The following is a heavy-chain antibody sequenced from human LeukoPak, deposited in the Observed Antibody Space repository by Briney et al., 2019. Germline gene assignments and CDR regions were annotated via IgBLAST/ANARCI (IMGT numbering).Heavy chain of an antibody. J-gene: IGHJ4*02. CDR2: ISNDGGNN. D-gene: IGHD2-2*01. CDR1: GFTFSSYV. Sequence: GGSLRLSCAASGFTFSSYVMLWARQAPGKGLVGLAVISNDGGNNNYAASVKSRFTISRDNSKNPLYLQMSSLRAADTAVYYCARDRYDNRVVPAATFDYWGQGTLVTVSS. CDR3: ARDRYDNRVVPAATFDY. V-gene: IGHV3-30*07.